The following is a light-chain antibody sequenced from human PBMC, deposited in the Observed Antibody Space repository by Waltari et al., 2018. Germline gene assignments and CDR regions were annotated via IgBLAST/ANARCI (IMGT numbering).Light chain of an antibody. CDR1: SSNIGAGYD. J-gene: IGLJ2*01. Sequence: QSVLTQPPSVSGAPGQRVTISCPGSSSNIGAGYDVHWYQHLPGTAPKLLIYGNSNRPSGVPDRFSGSKSGTSASLAITGLQAEDEADYYCQSYDSSLSGSGPVVFGGGTKLTVL. CDR2: GNS. V-gene: IGLV1-40*01. CDR3: QSYDSSLSGSGPVV.